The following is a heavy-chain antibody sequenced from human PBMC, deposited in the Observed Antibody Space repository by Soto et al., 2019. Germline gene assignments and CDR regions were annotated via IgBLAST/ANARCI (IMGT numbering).Heavy chain of an antibody. D-gene: IGHD2-15*01. J-gene: IGHJ4*02. CDR1: GYSFTSYV. CDR3: ARDRCSGGSCYISPFDL. CDR2: INAGNGKT. V-gene: IGHV1-3*01. Sequence: ASVKVSCKASGYSFTSYVMHWVRQAPGQRLEWMGWINAGNGKTKYSQNFQGRVTIARDTSAGTAHMELSSLRSEDTAVYYCARDRCSGGSCYISPFDLWGQGTLVTVSS.